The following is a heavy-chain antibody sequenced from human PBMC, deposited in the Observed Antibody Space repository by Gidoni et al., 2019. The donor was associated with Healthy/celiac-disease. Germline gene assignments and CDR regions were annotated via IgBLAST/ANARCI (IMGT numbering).Heavy chain of an antibody. CDR1: GGSFSGYY. D-gene: IGHD4-17*01. Sequence: QVQLQQWGAGLLKPSETLSLTCAVYGGSFSGYYWSWIRQPPGKGLEWIGEINHSGSTNYNPSLKSRVTISVDTSKNQFSLKLSSVTAADTAVYYCARGRSRTLFRTTVTTFPHFDYWGQGTLVTVSS. CDR2: INHSGST. J-gene: IGHJ4*02. V-gene: IGHV4-34*01. CDR3: ARGRSRTLFRTTVTTFPHFDY.